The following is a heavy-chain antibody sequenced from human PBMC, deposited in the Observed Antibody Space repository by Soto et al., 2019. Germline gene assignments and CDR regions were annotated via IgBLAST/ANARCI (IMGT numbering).Heavy chain of an antibody. CDR1: GFTVSSNY. J-gene: IGHJ4*02. CDR3: ARTAYDYSPFDY. D-gene: IGHD4-4*01. CDR2: IYSGGST. Sequence: GGSLRLSCTASGFTVSSNYMSWVRQAPGKGLEWVSVIYSGGSTYYADSVKGRFTISRDNSKNTLYLQMNNLRAEDTAVYFCARTAYDYSPFDYWGQGTLVTVSS. V-gene: IGHV3-66*01.